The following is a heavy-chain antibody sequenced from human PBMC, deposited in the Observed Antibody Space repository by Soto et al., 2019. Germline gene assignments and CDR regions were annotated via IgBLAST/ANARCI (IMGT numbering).Heavy chain of an antibody. D-gene: IGHD3-3*01. CDR3: ARDRYDFWSGYYPSYYYYYGMDV. CDR1: DGSISSYY. Sequence: SATLSLTCPVSDGSISSYYWSWIRQPAGKGLEWIGRIYTSGSTNYNPSLKSRVTMSVDTSRNQFSLKLSSVTAADTAVYYCARDRYDFWSGYYPSYYYYYGMDVWGQGTTVTVS. CDR2: IYTSGST. J-gene: IGHJ6*02. V-gene: IGHV4-4*07.